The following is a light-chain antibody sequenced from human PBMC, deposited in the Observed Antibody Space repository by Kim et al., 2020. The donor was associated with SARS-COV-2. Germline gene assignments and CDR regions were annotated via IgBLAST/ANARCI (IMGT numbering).Light chain of an antibody. CDR2: MAS. CDR1: ENVDIW. Sequence: DIQMTQSPSTVSASVGDRVTITCRASENVDIWVAWYHQQPGKAPKLLIFMASSLDSGVPSRFSATGSETDFTLTISGLQPDDVGTYYCQQYNSVNSLTFGGGTKVDIK. J-gene: IGKJ4*01. V-gene: IGKV1-5*03. CDR3: QQYNSVNSLT.